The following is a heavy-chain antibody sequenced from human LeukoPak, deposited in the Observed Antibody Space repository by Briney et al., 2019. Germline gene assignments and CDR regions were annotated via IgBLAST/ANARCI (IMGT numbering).Heavy chain of an antibody. D-gene: IGHD2-2*01. CDR1: GFTFSSYW. V-gene: IGHV3-7*01. J-gene: IGHJ6*03. CDR3: ARGSVGYCSSTSCRRHYYYYYMDV. Sequence: GGSLRLSCAASGFTFSSYWMSWVRQAPGKGLEWVANVKQDGSEKYYVDSVKGRFTISRDNAKNSLYLQMNSLRAEDTAVYYCARGSVGYCSSTSCRRHYYYYYMDVRGKGTTVTVSS. CDR2: VKQDGSEK.